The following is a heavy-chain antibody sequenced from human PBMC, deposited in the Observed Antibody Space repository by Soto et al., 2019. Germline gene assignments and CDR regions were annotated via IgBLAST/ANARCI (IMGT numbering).Heavy chain of an antibody. J-gene: IGHJ6*03. CDR1: GFTFSDYY. Sequence: GGSLRLSCAASGFTFSDYYMSWIRQAPGKGLEWVSYISSSGSTIYYADSVKGRFTISRDNAKNSLYLQMNSLRAEDTAVYYCARPTAAMPHYYYYMDVWGKGTTVTVSS. CDR3: ARPTAAMPHYYYYMDV. V-gene: IGHV3-11*01. D-gene: IGHD2-2*01. CDR2: ISSSGSTI.